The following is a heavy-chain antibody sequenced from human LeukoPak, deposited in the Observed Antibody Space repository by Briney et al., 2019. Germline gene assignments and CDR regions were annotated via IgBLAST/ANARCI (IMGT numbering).Heavy chain of an antibody. CDR2: IYTSGST. CDR3: ASGYSSYGYYY. J-gene: IGHJ4*02. CDR1: GGSISSGSYY. Sequence: SETLSLTCTVSGGSISSGSYYWSWIRQPAGKGLEWIGRIYTSGSTNYNPSLKSRVTISVDTSKNQFSLKLSSVTAADTAVYYCASGYSSYGYYYWGQGTLVTVSS. D-gene: IGHD5-18*01. V-gene: IGHV4-61*02.